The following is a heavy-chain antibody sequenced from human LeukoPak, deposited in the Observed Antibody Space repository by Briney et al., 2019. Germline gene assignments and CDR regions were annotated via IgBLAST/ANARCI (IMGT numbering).Heavy chain of an antibody. D-gene: IGHD1-26*01. V-gene: IGHV3-66*01. CDR3: ARGKPIVGATVFDY. CDR1: GFTVSSNY. J-gene: IGHJ4*02. CDR2: IYSGGST. Sequence: GGSLRLSCAASGFTVSSNYMSWVRQAPGKGLEWVSVIYSGGSTYYADSVKGRFTISRDNSKNTLYLQMNSLRAEDTAVYYCARGKPIVGATVFDYWGQGTLVTVSS.